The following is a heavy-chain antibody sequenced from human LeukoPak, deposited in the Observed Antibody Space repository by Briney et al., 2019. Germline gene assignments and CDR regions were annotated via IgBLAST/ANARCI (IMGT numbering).Heavy chain of an antibody. CDR3: ARGAPEGCSGGSSYSLGLTHLNY. CDR2: ISSSSSYI. D-gene: IGHD2-15*01. V-gene: IGHV3-21*01. Sequence: PGGSLRLSCAASGFTFSSYSMNWVRQAPGKGLEWVSSISSSSSYIYYADSVKGRFTISRDNAKNSLYLQMNSLRAEDTAVYYCARGAPEGCSGGSSYSLGLTHLNYWGQGTLVTVSS. J-gene: IGHJ4*02. CDR1: GFTFSSYS.